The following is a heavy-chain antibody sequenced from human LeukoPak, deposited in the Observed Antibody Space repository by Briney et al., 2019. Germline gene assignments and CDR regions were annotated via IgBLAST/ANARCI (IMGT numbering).Heavy chain of an antibody. Sequence: SETLSLTCAVYGGSFSGYYWSWIRQPPGKGLEWIGEINHSGSTNYNPSLKSRVTISVDTSKNQFSLKLSSVTAADTAVYYCARVFSTVTRGSDYWGQGTLVTVSS. D-gene: IGHD4-17*01. J-gene: IGHJ4*02. CDR1: GGSFSGYY. CDR2: INHSGST. CDR3: ARVFSTVTRGSDY. V-gene: IGHV4-34*01.